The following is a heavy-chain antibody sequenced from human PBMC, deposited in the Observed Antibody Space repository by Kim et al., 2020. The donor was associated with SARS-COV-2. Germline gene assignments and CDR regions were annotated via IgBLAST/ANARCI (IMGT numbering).Heavy chain of an antibody. D-gene: IGHD3-10*01. V-gene: IGHV4-31*03. Sequence: SETLSLTCTVSGDSIRSANYYWNWIRQHPGKGLEWIGYIYYSGSTYYNPSLKSRLTISVDTSKNQFSLKLSSVTAADTAVYYCARDLTNLGSGTYRDSHFLFGPCGQGTLLTVSS. CDR2: IYYSGST. J-gene: IGHJ5*02. CDR1: GDSIRSANYY. CDR3: ARDLTNLGSGTYRDSHFLFGP.